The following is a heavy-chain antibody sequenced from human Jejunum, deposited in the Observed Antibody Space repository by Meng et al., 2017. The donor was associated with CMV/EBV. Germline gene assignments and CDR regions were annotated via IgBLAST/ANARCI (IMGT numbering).Heavy chain of an antibody. CDR3: ARLYGSSSDSPFDP. CDR1: GGSIRSYY. CDR2: ISHSGGT. Sequence: VSGGSIRSYYWTWIRQSPGRRLEWIGYISHSGGTSRNPSLKSRVTMSADTSKSQLSLTLTSVTAADTAVYYCARLYGSSSDSPFDPWGQGTLVTVSS. D-gene: IGHD6-6*01. V-gene: IGHV4-59*01. J-gene: IGHJ5*02.